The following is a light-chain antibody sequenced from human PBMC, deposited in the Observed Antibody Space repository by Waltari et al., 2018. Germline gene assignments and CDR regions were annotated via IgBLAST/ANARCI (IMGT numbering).Light chain of an antibody. CDR1: QTISNW. J-gene: IGKJ1*01. V-gene: IGKV1-5*03. Sequence: DVQMTQSPSTLSASAGDRVTITCRASQTISNWLAWYQQKPGKAPTLLIYNASSLQGGVPPRFSGSGSGAEFTLIISSLQPDDFATYYCHQYNAYPWTFGQGTKVEIK. CDR3: HQYNAYPWT. CDR2: NAS.